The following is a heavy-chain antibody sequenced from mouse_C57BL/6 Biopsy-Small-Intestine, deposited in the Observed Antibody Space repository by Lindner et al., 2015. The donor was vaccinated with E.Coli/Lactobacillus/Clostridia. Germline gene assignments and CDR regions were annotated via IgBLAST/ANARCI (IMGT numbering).Heavy chain of an antibody. V-gene: IGHV1-74*01. CDR1: IGTFSSYT. J-gene: IGHJ4*01. D-gene: IGHD1-1*02. Sequence: SVKVSCKPSIGTFSSYTFSWVRQAPGQGLEWMGRVVPILDLTSYAQKLQGRITITADKSTDTVYMELNSLTSEDTAIYFCARSCSGGNCFGWFDPWGQGTRVTVSS. CDR3: ARSCSGGNCFGWFDP. CDR2: VVPILDLT.